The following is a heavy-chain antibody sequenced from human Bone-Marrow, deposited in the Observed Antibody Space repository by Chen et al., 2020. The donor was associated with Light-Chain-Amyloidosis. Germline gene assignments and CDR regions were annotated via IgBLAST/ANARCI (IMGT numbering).Heavy chain of an antibody. D-gene: IGHD4-17*01. Sequence: QVQLVESGGGVVQPGGSLRLSCAASGFTFSSYGIHWVRQAPGKGLEWVAFMRYDGSHKDYADAVKGRLTTTGDNAENTVYLRMKSLRAQDTDVYYCAKRHDYGDYGEYYFDYWGQGTLVTVAS. CDR1: GFTFSSYG. CDR3: AKRHDYGDYGEYYFDY. V-gene: IGHV3-30*02. J-gene: IGHJ4*02. CDR2: MRYDGSHK.